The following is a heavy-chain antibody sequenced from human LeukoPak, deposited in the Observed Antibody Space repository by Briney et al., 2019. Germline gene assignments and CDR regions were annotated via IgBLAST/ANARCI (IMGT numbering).Heavy chain of an antibody. CDR2: INHSGST. CDR3: ASPTGHHDAFDI. V-gene: IGHV4-34*01. Sequence: SETLSLTCAVYGGSFSGYYWSWIRQPPGKGLEWIGEINHSGSTNYNPSLKSRVTISVDTSKNQFSLKLSSVTAADTAVYYCASPTGHHDAFDIWGQGTMVTVSS. J-gene: IGHJ3*02. D-gene: IGHD1-1*01. CDR1: GGSFSGYY.